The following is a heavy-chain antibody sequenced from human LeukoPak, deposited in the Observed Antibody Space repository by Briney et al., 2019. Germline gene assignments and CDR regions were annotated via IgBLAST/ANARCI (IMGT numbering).Heavy chain of an antibody. D-gene: IGHD5-18*01. CDR2: INHSGST. J-gene: IGHJ4*02. Sequence: SETLSLTCTVSGGSISSYYWSWIRQPPGKGLEWIGEINHSGSTNYNPSLKSRVTISVDTSKNQFSLKLSSVTAADTAVYYCARGRGEQLWLNWGQGTLVTVSS. CDR1: GGSISSYY. V-gene: IGHV4-34*01. CDR3: ARGRGEQLWLN.